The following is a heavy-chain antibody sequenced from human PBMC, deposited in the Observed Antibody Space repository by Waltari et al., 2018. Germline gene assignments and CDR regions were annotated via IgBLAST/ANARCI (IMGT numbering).Heavy chain of an antibody. Sequence: QVQLVESGGGVVQPGRSLRLSCAASGFIFSSYAMHWVRPAPGEGLEWVAGISYDGSNRYYTDSVKGRFTISRDNSKNTLYLQLNSLRGEDTAVYFCAKGGEAAMVSWFDPWGQGTLVTVSS. CDR3: AKGGEAAMVSWFDP. J-gene: IGHJ5*02. CDR1: GFIFSSYA. CDR2: ISYDGSNR. V-gene: IGHV3-30-3*01. D-gene: IGHD2-2*01.